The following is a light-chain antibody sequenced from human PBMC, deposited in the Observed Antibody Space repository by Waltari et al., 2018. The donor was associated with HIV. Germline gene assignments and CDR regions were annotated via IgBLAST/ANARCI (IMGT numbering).Light chain of an antibody. Sequence: QSVLTQPPSASGTPGQRVTISCSGSTSNIGINYVYWYQQLPGTAPKLLLYRNNQRPSGVPDRFSGSKSGTSASLAISGLRSEDEADYYCAAWGNSLSLLFGGGTKLTVL. CDR2: RNN. CDR1: TSNIGINY. CDR3: AAWGNSLSLL. V-gene: IGLV1-47*01. J-gene: IGLJ2*01.